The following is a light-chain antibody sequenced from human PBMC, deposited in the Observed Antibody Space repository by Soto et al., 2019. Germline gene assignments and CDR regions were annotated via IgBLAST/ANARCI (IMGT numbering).Light chain of an antibody. CDR2: GGS. J-gene: IGKJ2*01. CDR1: QSLSSNY. Sequence: EIVLTQSPGTLSLSPGERATLSCRASQSLSSNYLAWYQQKPGRAPSLLIYGGSRRATRTPDRFSGSGSGTDFTLTISRLEPEDFAVYFGHCQQYGVSPVYTFGQGTKLEIK. V-gene: IGKV3-20*01. CDR3: QQYGVSPVYT.